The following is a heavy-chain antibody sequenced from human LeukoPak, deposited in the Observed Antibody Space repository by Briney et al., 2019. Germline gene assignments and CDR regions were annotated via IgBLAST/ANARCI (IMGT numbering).Heavy chain of an antibody. CDR3: ARGYSSSWSLFDY. D-gene: IGHD6-13*01. Sequence: ASVKVSCKASGYTFTGYYMHWVRQAPGQGLEWMGWINPNSGGTNYAQKFQGRVTMTRDTPISTAYMELSRLRSDDTAVYYCARGYSSSWSLFDYWGQGTLVTVSS. CDR1: GYTFTGYY. J-gene: IGHJ4*02. CDR2: INPNSGGT. V-gene: IGHV1-2*02.